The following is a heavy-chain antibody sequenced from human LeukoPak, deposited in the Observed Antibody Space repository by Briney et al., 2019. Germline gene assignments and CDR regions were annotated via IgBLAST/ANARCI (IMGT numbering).Heavy chain of an antibody. CDR2: INHSGST. D-gene: IGHD3-22*01. CDR1: GGSFSGYY. J-gene: IGHJ4*02. CDR3: ARRRGTYYYDGSGYY. V-gene: IGHV4-34*01. Sequence: PSETLSLTCAVYGGSFSGYYWSWLRQPPGKGLEWIGEINHSGSTNYNPSLKSRVTISVDTSKNQFSLKLSSVTAADTAVYYCARRRGTYYYDGSGYYWGQETLVTVSS.